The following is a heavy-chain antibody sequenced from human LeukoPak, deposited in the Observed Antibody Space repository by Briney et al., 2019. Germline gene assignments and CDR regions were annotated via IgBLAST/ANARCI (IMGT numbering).Heavy chain of an antibody. V-gene: IGHV4-39*01. CDR1: GGSVNSTSYY. CDR3: ARRITGTTSDSFDY. D-gene: IGHD1-20*01. CDR2: VYYSGST. Sequence: SETLSLTCTVSGGSVNSTSYYWGWIRQAPGKGLDWIGSVYYSGSTYYSLSLKSRVTISVDRSRNQFSLKLSSVTAADTALYYCARRITGTTSDSFDYWGQGTLVTVSS. J-gene: IGHJ4*02.